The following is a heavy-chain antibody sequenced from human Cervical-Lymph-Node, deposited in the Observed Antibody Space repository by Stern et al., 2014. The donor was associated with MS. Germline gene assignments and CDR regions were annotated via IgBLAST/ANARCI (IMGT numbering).Heavy chain of an antibody. D-gene: IGHD6-13*01. CDR3: ARDQGGIAAD. CDR1: GDSFSTYT. J-gene: IGHJ4*02. V-gene: IGHV1-69*01. Sequence: VQLVESGAEVKKPGSSVKVSCKASGDSFSTYTISWVRQAPGQGLEWMGGIDPMLRPPIYAQKFQGRVTITADESTSTAYMKLSGLRSEDTATYFCARDQGGIAADWGQGTRVTVSS. CDR2: IDPMLRPP.